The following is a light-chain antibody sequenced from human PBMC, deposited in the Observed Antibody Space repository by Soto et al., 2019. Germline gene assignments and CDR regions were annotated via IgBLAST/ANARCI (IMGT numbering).Light chain of an antibody. CDR2: GAS. J-gene: IGKJ1*01. V-gene: IGKV3-20*01. CDR3: QQYGSSRWT. Sequence: EIVLTQSPGTLSLSPGERATLSCRASQSVSSIYLAWYQQKPGQAPMLLIYGASSRATGIPDRFSGSGSGTHFTLTISRLEPEDFAVYYCQQYGSSRWTFGQGTKVEI. CDR1: QSVSSIY.